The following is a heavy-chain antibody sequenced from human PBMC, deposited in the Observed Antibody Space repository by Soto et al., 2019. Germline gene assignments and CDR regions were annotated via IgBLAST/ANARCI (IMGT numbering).Heavy chain of an antibody. Sequence: ASVKVSCKASGYTFTGYYMHWVRQAPGQGLEWMGWINPNSGGTNYAQKFQGWVTMTRDTSISTAYMELSRLRSDDTAVYYCARDFREYWDCSGGSCYPGYYMDVWGKGTTVTVSS. CDR1: GYTFTGYY. V-gene: IGHV1-2*04. D-gene: IGHD2-15*01. CDR2: INPNSGGT. CDR3: ARDFREYWDCSGGSCYPGYYMDV. J-gene: IGHJ6*03.